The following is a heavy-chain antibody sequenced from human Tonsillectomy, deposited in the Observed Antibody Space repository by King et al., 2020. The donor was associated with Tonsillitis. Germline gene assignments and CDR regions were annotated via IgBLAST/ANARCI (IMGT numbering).Heavy chain of an antibody. J-gene: IGHJ5*02. CDR2: ICYSGST. V-gene: IGHV4-39*07. Sequence: QLQESGPRLVKPSETLSLTCTVSGGSISSTNYCWGWIRQPPGKGLEWTGSICYSGSTYYNPSLKSRVSISEDTSKNQFSLKLSSVTAADTAAYYCARALGAGIWFDPWGQGTLVTVSS. D-gene: IGHD3-10*01. CDR1: GGSISSTNYC. CDR3: ARALGAGIWFDP.